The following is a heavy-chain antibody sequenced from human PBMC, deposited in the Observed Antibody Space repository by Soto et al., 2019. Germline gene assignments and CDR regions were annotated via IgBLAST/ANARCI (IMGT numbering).Heavy chain of an antibody. CDR3: ARTPYDILTGYYLALDY. CDR1: GGTFSSYA. D-gene: IGHD3-9*01. V-gene: IGHV1-69*06. CDR2: IIPIFGTA. J-gene: IGHJ4*02. Sequence: SVKVSCKASGGTFSSYAISWVRQAPGQGLEWMGGIIPIFGTANYAQKFQGRVTITADKSTSTAYMELSSLRSEDTAVYYCARTPYDILTGYYLALDYWGQGTLVTVSS.